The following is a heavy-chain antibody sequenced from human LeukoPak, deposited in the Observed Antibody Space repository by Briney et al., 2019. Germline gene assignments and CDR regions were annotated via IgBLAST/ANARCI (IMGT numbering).Heavy chain of an antibody. CDR1: GFTFSSYS. Sequence: GGSLRLSCAASGFTFSSYSMNWVRQAPGKGLEWVSYISSSSSTIYYADSVKGRFTISRDNAKNSLYLQMNSLRAEDTAVYYCARSLGYCSGGSCSTPHYWYFDLWGRGTLVTVSS. V-gene: IGHV3-48*01. J-gene: IGHJ2*01. D-gene: IGHD2-15*01. CDR3: ARSLGYCSGGSCSTPHYWYFDL. CDR2: ISSSSSTI.